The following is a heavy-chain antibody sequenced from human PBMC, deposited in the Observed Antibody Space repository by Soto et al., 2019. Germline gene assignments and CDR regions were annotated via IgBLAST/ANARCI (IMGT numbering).Heavy chain of an antibody. CDR3: ARGRRYYASSVWGDFDI. Sequence: SETLSLTCAVYGGSFSGYYWSWIRQPPGKGLEWIGEINHSGSTNYNPALKSRVTISVDTSKNQFSLKLSSVTAADTAVYYCARGRRYYASSVWGDFDIRGQGTMVTVSS. J-gene: IGHJ3*02. D-gene: IGHD3-22*01. CDR1: GGSFSGYY. V-gene: IGHV4-34*01. CDR2: INHSGST.